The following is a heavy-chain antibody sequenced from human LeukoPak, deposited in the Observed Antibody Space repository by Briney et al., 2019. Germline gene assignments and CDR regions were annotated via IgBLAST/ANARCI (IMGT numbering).Heavy chain of an antibody. Sequence: GGSLRLSCTASGFTFGGYAMSWVRKAPGKGLEWVGFIRSKAYGGTTEYAASVKGRFTISRDDSKSIAYLQMNSLKTEDTAVYYCTRTVDGYNSGGFDYWGQGTQVTVSS. CDR3: TRTVDGYNSGGFDY. D-gene: IGHD5-24*01. CDR1: GFTFGGYA. J-gene: IGHJ4*02. CDR2: IRSKAYGGTT. V-gene: IGHV3-49*04.